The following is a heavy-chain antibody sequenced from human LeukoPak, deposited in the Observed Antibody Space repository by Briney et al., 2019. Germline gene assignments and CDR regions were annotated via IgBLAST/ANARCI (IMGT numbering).Heavy chain of an antibody. CDR3: ARYSSSSSDY. J-gene: IGHJ4*02. Sequence: ASVKVSCKASGYTFTSYDINWVRQATGQGLEWMGWMSPNSGNTVYAQKFQGRLTITRNTSIGTAYMDLSSLRSEDTAVYYCARYSSSSSDYWGQGTLVTVSS. CDR1: GYTFTSYD. CDR2: MSPNSGNT. D-gene: IGHD6-6*01. V-gene: IGHV1-8*03.